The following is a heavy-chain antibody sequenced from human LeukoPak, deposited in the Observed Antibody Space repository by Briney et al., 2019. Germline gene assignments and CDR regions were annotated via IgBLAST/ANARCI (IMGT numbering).Heavy chain of an antibody. Sequence: PGGSLRFSCTASGFTFGDYAMSWVRQAPGKGLEWVGFIRSKAYGGTTEYAASVKGRFTISRDDSKSIAYLQMNSLKTEDTAVYYCTRDDGDYGTGYFDYWGQGTLVTVSS. V-gene: IGHV3-49*04. CDR2: IRSKAYGGTT. CDR1: GFTFGDYA. CDR3: TRDDGDYGTGYFDY. D-gene: IGHD4-17*01. J-gene: IGHJ4*02.